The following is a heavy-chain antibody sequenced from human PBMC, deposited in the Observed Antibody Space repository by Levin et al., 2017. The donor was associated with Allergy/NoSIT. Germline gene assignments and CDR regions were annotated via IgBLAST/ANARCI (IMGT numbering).Heavy chain of an antibody. CDR2: IDDSGRA. J-gene: IGHJ4*02. CDR1: DRSFSSYS. CDR3: ARGRLFCSGGSCYWSDYFDY. Sequence: ASETLSLTCAVYDRSFSSYSWTWIRQSPGKGLEWIGEIDDSGRANYNPSLQSRVTISVDTSKKQFSLMLSSVTAADTAVYYCARGRLFCSGGSCYWSDYFDYWGQGTLVTVSS. D-gene: IGHD2-15*01. V-gene: IGHV4-34*01.